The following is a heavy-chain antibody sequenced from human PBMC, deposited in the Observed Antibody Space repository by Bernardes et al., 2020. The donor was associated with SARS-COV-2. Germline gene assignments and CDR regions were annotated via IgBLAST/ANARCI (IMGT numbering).Heavy chain of an antibody. J-gene: IGHJ4*02. D-gene: IGHD6-13*01. CDR2: VWFDGSDI. V-gene: IGHV3-33*01. Sequence: SLRPSCAASGFTFSNYGLHWVRQAPGKGLEWVAHVWFDGSDIDYADSVKGRFTISRDNSKNTLFLQMNNLRAEDTAVYYCARDLIDSWAYFDYWGQGTLVTVSS. CDR3: ARDLIDSWAYFDY. CDR1: GFTFSNYG.